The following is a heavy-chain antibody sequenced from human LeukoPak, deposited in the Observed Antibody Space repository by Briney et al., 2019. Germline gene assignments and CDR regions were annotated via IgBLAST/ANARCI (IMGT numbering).Heavy chain of an antibody. CDR1: GFTFSSYT. CDR2: ISGSGGST. V-gene: IGHV3-23*01. D-gene: IGHD6-13*01. J-gene: IGHJ3*02. CDR3: ARAGVAAAGFAFDI. Sequence: PGGSLRLSCAASGFTFSSYTMSWVRQAPGKGLEWVSAISGSGGSTYYADSVKGRFTISRDNSKNTLYLQMGSLRADDMAVYYCARAGVAAAGFAFDIWGQGTMVTVSS.